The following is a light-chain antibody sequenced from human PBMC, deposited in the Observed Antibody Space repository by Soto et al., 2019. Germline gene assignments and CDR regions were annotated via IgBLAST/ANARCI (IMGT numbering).Light chain of an antibody. J-gene: IGKJ1*01. CDR2: GAS. CDR3: QHYNNWPRT. CDR1: QSVSSK. V-gene: IGKV3-15*01. Sequence: EIVLTQSPGTLSVSPGERATLSCRASQSVSSKLAWYQQKPGQAPRLLFYGASTGATGIPARFSGSGSETEFTLSISSLQSEDYSVYYCQHYNNWPRTFGQGTKVAIK.